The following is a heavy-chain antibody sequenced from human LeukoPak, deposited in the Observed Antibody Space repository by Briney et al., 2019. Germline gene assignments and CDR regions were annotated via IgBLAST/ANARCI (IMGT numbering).Heavy chain of an antibody. CDR3: RVFSGSYRLDY. CDR1: GFTFSTYY. Sequence: GGSLRLSCAASGFTFSTYYMSWVRQAPGPGLEWVANIKQDGSEKHYVDSVKGRFTISRDNAKNSLYLQMNSLRAEDTAVYYCRVFSGSYRLDYWGQGTLVTVSS. CDR2: IKQDGSEK. V-gene: IGHV3-7*01. J-gene: IGHJ4*02. D-gene: IGHD1-26*01.